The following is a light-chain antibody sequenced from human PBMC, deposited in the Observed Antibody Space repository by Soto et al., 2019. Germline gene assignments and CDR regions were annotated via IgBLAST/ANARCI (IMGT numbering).Light chain of an antibody. CDR1: QSVSSY. J-gene: IGKJ4*01. CDR2: DAS. V-gene: IGKV3-11*01. CDR3: QQHSNWPLT. Sequence: EIVLTQSPATLSLSPGERATLSCRASQSVSSYLAWYQQKPGQAPRLLLYDASNRATGIPARFSGSGSGTDFTLTISSLEPEDFAVYYCQQHSNWPLTFGGGTKVEIK.